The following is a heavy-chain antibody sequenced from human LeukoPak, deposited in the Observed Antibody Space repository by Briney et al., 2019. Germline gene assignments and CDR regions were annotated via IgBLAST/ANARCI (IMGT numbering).Heavy chain of an antibody. Sequence: GGSLRLSCAASGLTVSSSYMTWVRQAPGKGLEWVSIIYLGGSTYYADSAKGRFTISRDNSKNTLYLQMNSLRAEDTAVYYCAKSDSSGYYPYAEYFQHWGQGTLVTVSS. CDR1: GLTVSSSY. CDR3: AKSDSSGYYPYAEYFQH. D-gene: IGHD3-22*01. V-gene: IGHV3-53*01. J-gene: IGHJ1*01. CDR2: IYLGGST.